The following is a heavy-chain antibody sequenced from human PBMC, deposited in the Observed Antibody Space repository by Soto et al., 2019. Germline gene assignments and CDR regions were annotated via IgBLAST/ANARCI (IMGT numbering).Heavy chain of an antibody. Sequence: QIQLVQSGAEVKRPESSVKVSCKASGDTFNFYSINWVRQAPGLGLEWMGRVNPIVSMSNYAQKFQGRVTMTADKSTSTAYMELSSLRSEDTAIYYCASSYGSGYRAFDYWGQGALVTASS. D-gene: IGHD3-10*01. V-gene: IGHV1-69*02. CDR1: GDTFNFYS. CDR3: ASSYGSGYRAFDY. J-gene: IGHJ4*02. CDR2: VNPIVSMS.